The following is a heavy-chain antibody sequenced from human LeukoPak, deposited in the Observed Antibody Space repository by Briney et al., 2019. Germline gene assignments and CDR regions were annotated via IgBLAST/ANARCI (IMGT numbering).Heavy chain of an antibody. Sequence: SETLSLTCTVSGGSISSYYWSWIRQPAGKGLEWIGRIYTSGSTNYNPSLKSRVTMSVDTSKNQFSLKLSSVTAADTAVYYCARVYYYDSSGYYYTYYYYMDVWGKGTTVTVSS. J-gene: IGHJ6*03. CDR1: GGSISSYY. V-gene: IGHV4-4*07. D-gene: IGHD3-22*01. CDR2: IYTSGST. CDR3: ARVYYYDSSGYYYTYYYYMDV.